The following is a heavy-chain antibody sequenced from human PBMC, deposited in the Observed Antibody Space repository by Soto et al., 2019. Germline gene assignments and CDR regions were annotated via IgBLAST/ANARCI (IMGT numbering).Heavy chain of an antibody. Sequence: PGGSLRLSCEASGFTLSDHYMDWVRQAPGKGLEWVGRTRDKANSYTTVYAASVKGRFTISRDDSKNSMYLQMNSLKIEDTAVYYCVRGFRSFDQWGQGTLVTVSS. J-gene: IGHJ4*02. V-gene: IGHV3-72*01. CDR1: GFTLSDHY. D-gene: IGHD2-21*01. CDR2: TRDKANSYTT. CDR3: VRGFRSFDQ.